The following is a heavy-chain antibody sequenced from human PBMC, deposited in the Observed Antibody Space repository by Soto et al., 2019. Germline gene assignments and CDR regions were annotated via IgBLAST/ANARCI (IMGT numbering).Heavy chain of an antibody. Sequence: SETLTLRCAVSGCSISSGGYYWSWIRQHPGKGLEWIGYIYYSGSTYYNPSLKSRVTISVDTSKNQFSLKLSSVTAADTAVYYCARDRLRRSSSTSYYYGMDVWGQGTTVTVSS. D-gene: IGHD6-13*01. J-gene: IGHJ6*02. V-gene: IGHV4-31*11. CDR2: IYYSGST. CDR3: ARDRLRRSSSTSYYYGMDV. CDR1: GCSISSGGYY.